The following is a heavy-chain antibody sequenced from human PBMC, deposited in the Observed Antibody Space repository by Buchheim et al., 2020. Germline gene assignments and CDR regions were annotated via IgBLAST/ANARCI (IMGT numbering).Heavy chain of an antibody. CDR2: ISYDGSNK. J-gene: IGHJ4*02. Sequence: QVQLVESGGGVVQPGRSLRLSCAASGFTFSSYAMHWVRQAPGKGLEWVAVISYDGSNKYYADSVKGRFTISRDNSKNTLYLQMNSLRAEDTAVYYCAKDLLDYFDYWGQGTL. V-gene: IGHV3-30-3*01. CDR3: AKDLLDYFDY. D-gene: IGHD3-3*01. CDR1: GFTFSSYA.